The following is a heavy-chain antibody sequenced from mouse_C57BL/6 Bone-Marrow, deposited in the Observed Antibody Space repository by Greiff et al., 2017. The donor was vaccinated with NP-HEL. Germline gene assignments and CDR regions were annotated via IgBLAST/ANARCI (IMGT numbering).Heavy chain of an antibody. J-gene: IGHJ4*01. Sequence: QVQLQQPGAELVKPGASVKLSCKASGYPFTSYWMHWVKQRPGQGLEWIGMIHPNSGSTNYNEKFKSKATLTVDKSSSTAYMQLSSLTSEDSAVYYCARWLVDYAMDYWGQGTSVTVSS. D-gene: IGHD2-2*01. V-gene: IGHV1-64*01. CDR3: ARWLVDYAMDY. CDR2: IHPNSGST. CDR1: GYPFTSYW.